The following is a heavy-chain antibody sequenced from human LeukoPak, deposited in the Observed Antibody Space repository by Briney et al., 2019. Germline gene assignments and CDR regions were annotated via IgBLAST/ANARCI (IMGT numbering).Heavy chain of an antibody. V-gene: IGHV3-23*01. CDR3: AKAVVVVPAIYYFDY. J-gene: IGHJ4*02. CDR2: ISGSGSST. D-gene: IGHD2-2*01. Sequence: PGGSLRLSCAASGFTFSSYAMSWVRQAPGKGLEWVSAISGSGSSTYCADSVKGRFTISRDNSKNTLYLQMNSLRAKDTAVYYCAKAVVVVPAIYYFDYWGQGTLVTVSS. CDR1: GFTFSSYA.